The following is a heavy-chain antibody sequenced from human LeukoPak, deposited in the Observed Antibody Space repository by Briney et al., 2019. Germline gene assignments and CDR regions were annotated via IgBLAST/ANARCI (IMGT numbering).Heavy chain of an antibody. V-gene: IGHV5-51*01. J-gene: IGHJ4*02. CDR1: GSPFSNFW. CDR3: ARGRGGFHGYENFDF. D-gene: IGHD5-12*01. Sequence: GASLQIPFNFSGSPFSNFWIGGVRQTPGKGRELMGLISPTDSDTRYSPSCKGQVTISADKSIRTAYLQWGSLKASDTGLYYCARGRGGFHGYENFDFWGQGALVTVSS. CDR2: ISPTDSDT.